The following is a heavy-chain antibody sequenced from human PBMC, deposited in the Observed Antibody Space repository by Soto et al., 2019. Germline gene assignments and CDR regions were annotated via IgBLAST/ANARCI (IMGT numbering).Heavy chain of an antibody. D-gene: IGHD3-10*01. CDR2: ISYDGYIQ. Sequence: QVQMVESGGGVVQPGGSLRLSCAASGFTFGDYAMQWVRQSPGKGLEWVAVISYDGYIQYYADSVRGRFTISRENPKNMLYLQMDSLRVEDSAVFYCVRENYYGSTTLGGLDIWGQGTTVIVSS. J-gene: IGHJ3*02. CDR3: VRENYYGSTTLGGLDI. CDR1: GFTFGDYA. V-gene: IGHV3-30-3*01.